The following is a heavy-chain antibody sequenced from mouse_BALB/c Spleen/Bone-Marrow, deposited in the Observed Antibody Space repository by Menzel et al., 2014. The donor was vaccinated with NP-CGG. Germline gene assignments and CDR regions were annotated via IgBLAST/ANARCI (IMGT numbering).Heavy chain of an antibody. CDR1: GFTFSNYW. CDR3: TRGLRLLDY. V-gene: IGHV6-6*02. CDR2: IRLKSNNYAT. Sequence: EVHLVESGGGLVQPGGSMKLSCVASGFTFSNYWMNWVRQSPEKGLEWVAEIRLKSNNYATQYAESVKGRFTISRDDSKNIVYLQMNNSRAEDTGIYYCTRGLRLLDYWGQGTSLTVSS. J-gene: IGHJ2*02. D-gene: IGHD1-2*01.